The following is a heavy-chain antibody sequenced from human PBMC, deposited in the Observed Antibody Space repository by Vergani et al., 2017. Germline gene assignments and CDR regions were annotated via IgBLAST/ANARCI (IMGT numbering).Heavy chain of an antibody. CDR3: ARSYCSSTICRSPDYYYYMDV. CDR2: IYTSGST. V-gene: IGHV4-4*07. J-gene: IGHJ6*03. D-gene: IGHD2-2*01. CDR1: GGSISSYY. Sequence: QVQLQESGPGLVKPSETLSLTCTVSGGSISSYYWSWIRQPAGKGLEWIGRIYTSGSTTYNPSRKSRFTMSVDTSKNQCSLKLSAVTAADTAVYYCARSYCSSTICRSPDYYYYMDVWGKGTTVTVSS.